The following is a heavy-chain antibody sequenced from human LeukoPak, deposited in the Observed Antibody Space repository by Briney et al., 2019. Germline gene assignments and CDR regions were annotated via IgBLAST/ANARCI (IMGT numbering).Heavy chain of an antibody. CDR3: ARDTGPSGTAFDY. Sequence: RTSETLSLTCTVSGGSISSSSSYWVWIRQPPGKGLEWIGTVYYSGSTYYNPSLKSRVTISVDTSKNQFSLKPSSVTAADTAVYYCARDTGPSGTAFDYWGQGTLVTVSS. CDR1: GGSISSSSSY. J-gene: IGHJ4*02. V-gene: IGHV4-39*07. CDR2: VYYSGST. D-gene: IGHD2-2*01.